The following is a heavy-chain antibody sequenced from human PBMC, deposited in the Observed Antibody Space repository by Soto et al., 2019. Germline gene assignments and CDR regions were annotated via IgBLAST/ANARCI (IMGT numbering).Heavy chain of an antibody. V-gene: IGHV3-30-3*01. CDR2: ISYDGSNK. CDR3: ARDVGGSGPSPEYYFDY. D-gene: IGHD2-15*01. CDR1: GFTFSSYA. J-gene: IGHJ4*02. Sequence: QVQLVESGGGVVQPGRSLRLSCAASGFTFSSYAMHWVRQAPGKGLEWVAVISYDGSNKYYADSVKGRFTISRDNSKNTLYLQMNSLRAEDTAVYYCARDVGGSGPSPEYYFDYWGQGTLVTVSS.